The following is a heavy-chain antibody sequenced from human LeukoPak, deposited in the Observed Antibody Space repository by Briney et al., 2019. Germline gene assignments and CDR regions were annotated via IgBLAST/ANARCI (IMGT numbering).Heavy chain of an antibody. J-gene: IGHJ4*02. D-gene: IGHD3-3*01. CDR2: IKQDGSEK. Sequence: GGSLRLSCAASGFTFSSYWMSWVRQAPGKGLEWVANIKQDGSEKYYVDSVKGRFTISRDNAKNSLYLQMNSLRAEDTAVYYCAIPAQETIFLYYFDYWGQGALVTVSS. CDR3: AIPAQETIFLYYFDY. V-gene: IGHV3-7*01. CDR1: GFTFSSYW.